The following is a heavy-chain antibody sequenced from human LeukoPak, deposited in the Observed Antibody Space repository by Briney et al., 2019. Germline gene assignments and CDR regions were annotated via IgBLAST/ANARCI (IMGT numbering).Heavy chain of an antibody. V-gene: IGHV3-48*03. Sequence: GGSLRLSCAASGFTFSSYTMNWVRQAPGKGLEWVSYISSSGDAIYYADSVKGRFTLSRDNAKNSLYLQMDGLRAEDTAVYYCARGRYGAGSYYVYWGQGTLVTVSS. D-gene: IGHD3-10*01. J-gene: IGHJ4*02. CDR3: ARGRYGAGSYYVY. CDR2: ISSSGDAI. CDR1: GFTFSSYT.